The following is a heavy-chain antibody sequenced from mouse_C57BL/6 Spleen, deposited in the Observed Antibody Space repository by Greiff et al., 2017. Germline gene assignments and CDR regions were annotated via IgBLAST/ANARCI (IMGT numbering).Heavy chain of an antibody. D-gene: IGHD1-1*01. J-gene: IGHJ4*01. CDR2: IWRGGST. Sequence: VQLQQSGPGLVQPSQSLSITCTVSGFSLTSYGVHWVRQSPGKGLEWLGVIWRGGSTDYNAAFMSRLSITKDNSKSQVFFKMNSLQADDTAIYYCAKRGGSSYRAMDYWGQGTSVTVSS. CDR3: AKRGGSSYRAMDY. V-gene: IGHV2-5*01. CDR1: GFSLTSYG.